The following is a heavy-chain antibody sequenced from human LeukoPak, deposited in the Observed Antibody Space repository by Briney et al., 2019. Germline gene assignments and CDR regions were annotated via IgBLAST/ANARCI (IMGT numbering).Heavy chain of an antibody. D-gene: IGHD3-3*01. V-gene: IGHV1-24*01. CDR2: FDPEDGET. CDR3: ATAYTIFGVVTPTTNWFDP. Sequence: ASVKVSCKVSGYTLTELSMHWVRQAPGKGLEWMGGFDPEDGETIYAQKFQGRVTMTEDTSTDTAYMELSSLRSEDPAVYYCATAYTIFGVVTPTTNWFDPWGQGTLVTVSS. CDR1: GYTLTELS. J-gene: IGHJ5*02.